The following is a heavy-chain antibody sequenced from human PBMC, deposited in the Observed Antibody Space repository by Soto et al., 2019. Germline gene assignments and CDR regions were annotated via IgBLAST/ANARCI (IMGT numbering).Heavy chain of an antibody. CDR1: GFTFSSYG. V-gene: IGHV3-33*01. CDR3: ARDRYCSGGSCYSVPVFDY. D-gene: IGHD2-15*01. Sequence: QVQLVESGGGVVQPGRSLRLSCAASGFTFSSYGMHWVRQAPGKGLEWVAVIWYDGSNKYYADSVKGRFTISRDNSKNTLYLQMNSRRAEDTAVYYCARDRYCSGGSCYSVPVFDYWGQGTLVTVSS. J-gene: IGHJ4*02. CDR2: IWYDGSNK.